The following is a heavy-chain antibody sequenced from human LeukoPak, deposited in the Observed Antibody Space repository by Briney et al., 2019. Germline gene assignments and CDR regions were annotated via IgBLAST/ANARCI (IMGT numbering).Heavy chain of an antibody. D-gene: IGHD6-19*01. J-gene: IGHJ5*02. CDR1: GFTFSSYS. V-gene: IGHV3-21*01. CDR3: ARDPSSGWYLKGWFDP. CDR2: ISSSSNYI. Sequence: PGGSLRLSCAASGFTFSSYSMNWVHQAPGKGLEWVSSISSSSNYIYYADSVKGRFTISRDNAKNSLYLQMNSLRAEDTAVYYCARDPSSGWYLKGWFDPWGQGTLVTVSS.